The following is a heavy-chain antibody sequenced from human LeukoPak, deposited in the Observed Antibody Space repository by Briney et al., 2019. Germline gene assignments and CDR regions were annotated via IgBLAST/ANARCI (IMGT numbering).Heavy chain of an antibody. Sequence: TGGSLRLSCAASGFTFSSYWMSWVRQAPGRGLEWVANIKQDGSEKYYVDSVRGRFSISRDNAENSLYLQMHSLRAEDTAVYYCARGFGWFFYWGQGTLVTVSS. V-gene: IGHV3-7*02. J-gene: IGHJ4*02. CDR3: ARGFGWFFY. CDR2: IKQDGSEK. D-gene: IGHD3-9*01. CDR1: GFTFSSYW.